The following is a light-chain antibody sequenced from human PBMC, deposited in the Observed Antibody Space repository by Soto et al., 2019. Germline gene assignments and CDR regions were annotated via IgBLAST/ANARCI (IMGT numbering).Light chain of an antibody. Sequence: QSALTQPASVSGSPGHSITISCTGTSSDVGGYNYVSWYQQHPGKAPKLMIYEVRNRPSGVSNRFSSSKSGNTASLTIYGLQAEDEADYYCSSYTSGSTPYVFGTGTKVTVL. J-gene: IGLJ1*01. CDR3: SSYTSGSTPYV. V-gene: IGLV2-14*01. CDR2: EVR. CDR1: SSDVGGYNY.